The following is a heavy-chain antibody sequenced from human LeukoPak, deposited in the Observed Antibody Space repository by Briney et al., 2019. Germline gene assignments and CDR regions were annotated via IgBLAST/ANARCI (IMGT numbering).Heavy chain of an antibody. CDR3: ARGPFGIAVAGTYNWFDP. CDR2: INHSGST. D-gene: IGHD6-19*01. Sequence: SETLSLTCAVYGGSFSGYYWRWSWIRQPPGKGLEWIVEINHSGSTNYNPSLKSRVTISVDTSKNQFSLKLSSVTAADTAVYYCARGPFGIAVAGTYNWFDPWGQGTLVTVSS. CDR1: GGSFSGYY. V-gene: IGHV4-34*01. J-gene: IGHJ5*02.